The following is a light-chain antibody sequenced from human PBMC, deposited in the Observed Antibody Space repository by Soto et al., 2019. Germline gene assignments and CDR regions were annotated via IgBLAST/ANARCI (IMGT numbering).Light chain of an antibody. CDR3: QKYRSVPV. CDR2: AAS. Sequence: DIQMTQSPTSLSASVGDRVTITCRASQGIRNYVAWYQQKPGKAPKLLIYAASTLQSGVPSRFSGSGSGTDFSLTSNSLQTEDVATYSCQKYRSVPVFGPGTKVEIK. V-gene: IGKV1-27*01. J-gene: IGKJ3*01. CDR1: QGIRNY.